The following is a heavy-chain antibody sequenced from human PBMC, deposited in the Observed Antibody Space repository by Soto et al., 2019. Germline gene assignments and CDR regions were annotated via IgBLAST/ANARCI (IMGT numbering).Heavy chain of an antibody. CDR3: ARVDTDMVFDY. J-gene: IGHJ4*02. D-gene: IGHD5-18*01. Sequence: GGSLRLSCAASGFTFSSYAMSWVRQAPGKGLEWVSVISGSGDSTYYADSVKGRFTISRDNSKNTLYLQMNSLRAEDTAVYYCARVDTDMVFDYWGQGTLVTVSS. CDR2: ISGSGDST. CDR1: GFTFSSYA. V-gene: IGHV3-23*01.